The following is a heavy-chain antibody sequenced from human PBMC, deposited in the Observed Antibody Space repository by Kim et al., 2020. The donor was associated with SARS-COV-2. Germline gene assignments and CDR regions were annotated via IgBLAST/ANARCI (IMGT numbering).Heavy chain of an antibody. V-gene: IGHV4-59*01. CDR2: IYYSGST. D-gene: IGHD1-1*01. J-gene: IGHJ5*02. CDR1: GGSISSYY. CDR3: ARGGIGLYVWFDP. Sequence: SETLSLTCTVSGGSISSYYWSWIRQPPGKGLEWIGYIYYSGSTNYNPSLKSRVTISVDTSKNQFSLKLSSVTAADTAVYYCARGGIGLYVWFDPWGQGTLVTVSS.